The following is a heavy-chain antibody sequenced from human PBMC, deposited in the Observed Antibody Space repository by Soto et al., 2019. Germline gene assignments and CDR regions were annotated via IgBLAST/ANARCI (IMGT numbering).Heavy chain of an antibody. V-gene: IGHV3-30*18. D-gene: IGHD3-16*01. CDR3: AKDLRSPSGL. CDR2: ISYDGSNK. J-gene: IGHJ2*01. Sequence: GGSLRLSCAASGFTFSSYGMHWVRQAPGKGLEWVAVISYDGSNKYYADAVKGRFTISRDNSKNTLYLQMNSLRAEDTAVYYCAKDLRSPSGLWGRGTLVTVSS. CDR1: GFTFSSYG.